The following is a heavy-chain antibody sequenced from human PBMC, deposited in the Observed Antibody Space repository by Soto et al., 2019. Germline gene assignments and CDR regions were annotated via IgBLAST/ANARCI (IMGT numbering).Heavy chain of an antibody. J-gene: IGHJ4*02. CDR3: ASGNYGSGSYILPNDY. Sequence: QVQLVESGGGVVQPGRSLRLSCAASGFNFSTYVMHWVRQAPGKGLVWVALMWYDGSNKYYADSVKGRFTISRDNSKNTLNLQMNSLRVEDTAVYYCASGNYGSGSYILPNDYWGQGTLVSVSS. V-gene: IGHV3-33*01. CDR1: GFNFSTYV. CDR2: MWYDGSNK. D-gene: IGHD3-10*01.